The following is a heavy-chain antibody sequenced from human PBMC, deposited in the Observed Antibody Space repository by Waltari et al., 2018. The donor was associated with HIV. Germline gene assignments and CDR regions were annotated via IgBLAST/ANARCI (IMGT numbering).Heavy chain of an antibody. CDR3: ARGQYGPGSREDY. Sequence: QVQLQQWGTGLLKPSETLSLTCAVQGGSSSTYYWSWIRQPPGKGLEWIAEINHSGRSNYNPSLKSRLTISVDTSKTQFAGKLTSVTAADTAVYFCARGQYGPGSREDYCGQGTLVTVAS. D-gene: IGHD3-10*01. CDR1: GGSSSTYY. CDR2: INHSGRS. J-gene: IGHJ4*02. V-gene: IGHV4-34*02.